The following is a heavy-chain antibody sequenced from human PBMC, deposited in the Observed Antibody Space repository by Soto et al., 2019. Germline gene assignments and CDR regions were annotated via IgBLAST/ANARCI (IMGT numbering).Heavy chain of an antibody. CDR3: ALQLRDGYKS. CDR1: GFTFSNYA. CDR2: ISDSGGST. V-gene: IGHV3-23*01. Sequence: GGSLRLSCAASGFTFSNYAMSWVRQAPGEGLEWVSAISDSGGSTFYADSVKGRFTISIDKYKNTLNLQMNSLRAEDTAIYYCALQLRDGYKSWGQGTLVTVSS. D-gene: IGHD1-1*01. J-gene: IGHJ5*02.